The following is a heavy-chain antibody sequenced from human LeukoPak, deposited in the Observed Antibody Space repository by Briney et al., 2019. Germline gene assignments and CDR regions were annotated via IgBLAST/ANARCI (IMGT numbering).Heavy chain of an antibody. Sequence: GGSLRLSCAASGFTFSSYEMNWVRQAPGKGLEWVSYISSSGSTIYYADSVKGRFTISRDNAKNSLYLQMNSLRAEDTAVYYCARALDPGHYDILTGYWGYWGQGTLVTVSS. J-gene: IGHJ4*02. CDR1: GFTFSSYE. V-gene: IGHV3-48*03. CDR3: ARALDPGHYDILTGYWGY. CDR2: ISSSGSTI. D-gene: IGHD3-9*01.